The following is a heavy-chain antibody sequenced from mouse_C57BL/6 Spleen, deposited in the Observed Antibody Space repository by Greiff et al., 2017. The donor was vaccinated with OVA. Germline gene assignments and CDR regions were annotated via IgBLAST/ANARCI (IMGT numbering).Heavy chain of an antibody. CDR1: GYTFTSYW. D-gene: IGHD4-1*01. Sequence: QVQLQQPGAELVRPGSSVQLSCKASGYTFTSYWMDWVKQRPGQGLEWIGNIYPSDSETHYNQKFKDKATLTVDKSSSTAYMQLSSLTSEDSAVYYCARGGLGRDYFDYWGQGTTLTVSS. J-gene: IGHJ2*01. CDR3: ARGGLGRDYFDY. V-gene: IGHV1-61*01. CDR2: IYPSDSET.